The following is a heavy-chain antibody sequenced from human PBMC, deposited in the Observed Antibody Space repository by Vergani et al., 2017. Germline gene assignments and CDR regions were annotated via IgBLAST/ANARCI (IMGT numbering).Heavy chain of an antibody. CDR2: ISNDGGNK. CDR3: VRGGRGDHGDFWSRLGP. CDR1: GFTVSSNY. V-gene: IGHV3-53*05. D-gene: IGHD3-3*01. Sequence: EVQLVETGGGLIQPGGSLRLSCAASGFTVSSNYMSWVRQAPGKGLEWVAVISNDGGNKYYADSVKGRFTIYKDNTVDMLSLQMNSLRPDDTAVYYCVRGGRGDHGDFWSRLGPWGQGTRVTVSS. J-gene: IGHJ5*02.